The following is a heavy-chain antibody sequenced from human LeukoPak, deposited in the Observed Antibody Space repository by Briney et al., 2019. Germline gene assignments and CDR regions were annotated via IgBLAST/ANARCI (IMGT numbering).Heavy chain of an antibody. D-gene: IGHD3-10*01. CDR1: GYTFSNYG. V-gene: IGHV1-18*01. CDR3: ARIASPGGEVIDP. Sequence: GASVKVSCKASGYTFSNYGFSWVRQALGQGLEWMGWIRAYNGDTKYAQKFQGRVTMTTDTSTTTAYMELRSLRSDDTAVYYCARIASPGGEVIDPWGQGTLVTVSS. CDR2: IRAYNGDT. J-gene: IGHJ5*02.